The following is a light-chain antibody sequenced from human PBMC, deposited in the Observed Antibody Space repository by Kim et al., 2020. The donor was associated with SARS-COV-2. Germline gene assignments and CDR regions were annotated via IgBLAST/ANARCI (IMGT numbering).Light chain of an antibody. CDR3: NSRDSNDNVV. CDR1: SLRSYY. V-gene: IGLV3-19*01. CDR2: GKN. J-gene: IGLJ2*01. Sequence: VALGQTVRITCQGDSLRSYYATWDQQKPGQAPIRVIYGKNNRHSGIPDRFSGSSSGNTASLTITGTQAGDEADYYCNSRDSNDNVVFGGGTQLTVL.